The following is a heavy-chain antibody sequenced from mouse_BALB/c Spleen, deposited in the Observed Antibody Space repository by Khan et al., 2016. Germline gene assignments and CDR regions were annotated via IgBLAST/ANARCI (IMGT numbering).Heavy chain of an antibody. CDR1: GFSLTSQG. CDR3: AKTGMDY. J-gene: IGHJ4*01. D-gene: IGHD4-1*01. CDR2: IWGDGST. Sequence: VQLQEPGPGLAAPSQSRPIPRTASGFSLTSQGVSWVRSPPGKGLEWRGEIWGDGSTNYHSALISRLSISKDNSKSQVFLKLNSLHTDDTATYYCAKTGMDYWGQGTSVTVSS. V-gene: IGHV2-3*01.